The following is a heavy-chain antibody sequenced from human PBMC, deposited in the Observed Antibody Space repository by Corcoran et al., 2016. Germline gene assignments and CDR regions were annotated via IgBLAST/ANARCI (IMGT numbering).Heavy chain of an antibody. CDR2: INAGNGNT. CDR1: GYTFTSYA. J-gene: IGHJ6*02. Sequence: QVQLVQSGAEVKKPGASVKVSCKASGYTFTSYAMHWVRQAPGQRLEWMGWINAGNGNTKYSQKFQGRVTITRDTSASTAYMELGSLRSEDTAVYYCARAPRYYYDSSGYYYYYGMDVWGQGTTVTVSS. V-gene: IGHV1-3*01. CDR3: ARAPRYYYDSSGYYYYYGMDV. D-gene: IGHD3-22*01.